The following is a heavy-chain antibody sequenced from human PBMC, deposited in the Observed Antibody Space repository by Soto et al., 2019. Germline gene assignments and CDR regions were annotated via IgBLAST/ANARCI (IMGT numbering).Heavy chain of an antibody. V-gene: IGHV3-64D*06. Sequence: GGSLRLSCSASGFTFSSYAMHWVRQAPGKGLECVSTIGSDGGSTYYADSVKGRFTISRDNSKNTLSLQMSSLRAADTAVYYCVKDRYNSGWSYFDSWGQGTLVTV. CDR1: GFTFSSYA. CDR3: VKDRYNSGWSYFDS. CDR2: IGSDGGST. D-gene: IGHD6-19*01. J-gene: IGHJ4*02.